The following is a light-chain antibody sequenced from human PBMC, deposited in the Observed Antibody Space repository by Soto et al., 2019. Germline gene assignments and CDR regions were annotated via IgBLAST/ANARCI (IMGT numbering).Light chain of an antibody. CDR1: QSITSSY. V-gene: IGKV3-20*01. Sequence: EIVLTQSPGTLSLSPGERATLSCRASQSITSSYLAWYQQKPGQAHRLLIHGASSRATGIPDRFSGSGSGTDFTLTSSRLEPEDFAVYFCQQYGNPPPNAFGQGTKVEIK. J-gene: IGKJ2*01. CDR3: QQYGNPPPNA. CDR2: GAS.